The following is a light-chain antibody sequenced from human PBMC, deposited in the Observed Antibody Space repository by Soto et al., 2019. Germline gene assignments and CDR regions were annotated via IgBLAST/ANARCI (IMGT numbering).Light chain of an antibody. J-gene: IGKJ1*01. CDR1: QSISAW. CDR2: DVS. V-gene: IGKV1-5*01. CDR3: QQYHRYST. Sequence: DIQMTQSPSTLSASIGDSVTITCRASQSISAWLAWYQQKPGKAPNLLIYDVSTLDSRVPSRFSGSASGTEFTLTISSLESDDFATYYCQQYHRYSTFGQGTKVDIK.